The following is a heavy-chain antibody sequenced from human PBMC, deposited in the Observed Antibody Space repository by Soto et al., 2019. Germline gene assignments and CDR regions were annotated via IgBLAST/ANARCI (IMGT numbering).Heavy chain of an antibody. V-gene: IGHV4-30-2*01. J-gene: IGHJ6*02. Sequence: SETLSLTCAVSGGSISSGGYSWSWIRQPPGKGLEWIGYIYHSGSTYYNPSLKSRVTISVDRSKNQFSPKLSSVTAADTAVYYCARGTNYYYYGMDVWGQGTTVTVSS. CDR2: IYHSGST. CDR3: ARGTNYYYYGMDV. CDR1: GGSISSGGYS.